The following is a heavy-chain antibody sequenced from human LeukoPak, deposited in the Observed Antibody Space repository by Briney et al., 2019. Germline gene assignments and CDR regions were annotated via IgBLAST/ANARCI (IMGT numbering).Heavy chain of an antibody. Sequence: PGGSLRLSCAASGFTFSSYAMHWVRQAPGKGLEWVAVISYDGSNKYYADSVKGRFTISRDNSKNTLYLQMNSLRAEDTAVYYCARDLRQGLRFSYYGMDVWGQGTTVTVSS. CDR1: GFTFSSYA. D-gene: IGHD2-21*02. CDR3: ARDLRQGLRFSYYGMDV. J-gene: IGHJ6*02. CDR2: ISYDGSNK. V-gene: IGHV3-30*04.